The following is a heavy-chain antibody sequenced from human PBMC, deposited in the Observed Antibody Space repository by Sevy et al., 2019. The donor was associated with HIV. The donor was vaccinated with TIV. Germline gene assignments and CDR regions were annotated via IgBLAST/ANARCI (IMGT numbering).Heavy chain of an antibody. CDR1: GYTFTGYY. CDR3: ATGGSYCSSTSCRSSYYYYGMDV. Sequence: ASVKVSCKASGYTFTGYYMHWVRQAPGQGLEWMGRINPNSGGTNYAQKFQGRVTMTRDTSISTAYMELSRLRSDDTAVYYCATGGSYCSSTSCRSSYYYYGMDVWGQGTTVTVSS. V-gene: IGHV1-2*06. J-gene: IGHJ6*02. CDR2: INPNSGGT. D-gene: IGHD2-2*01.